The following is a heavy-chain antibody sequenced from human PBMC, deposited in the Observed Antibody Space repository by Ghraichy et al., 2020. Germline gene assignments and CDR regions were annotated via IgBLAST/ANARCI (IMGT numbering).Heavy chain of an antibody. Sequence: GGSLRLSCAASGFTFSSYAMSWVRQAPGKGLEWVSAISGSGGSTYYADSVKGRFTISRDNSKNTLYLQMNSLRAEDTAVYYCAKDLVTMIVVVNYGMDVWGQGTTVTVSS. CDR3: AKDLVTMIVVVNYGMDV. CDR2: ISGSGGST. J-gene: IGHJ6*02. V-gene: IGHV3-23*01. CDR1: GFTFSSYA. D-gene: IGHD3-22*01.